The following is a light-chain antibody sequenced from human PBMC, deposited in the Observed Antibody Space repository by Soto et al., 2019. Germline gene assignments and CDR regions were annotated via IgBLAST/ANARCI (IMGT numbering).Light chain of an antibody. CDR3: TSHTTSSAVL. CDR2: EVS. Sequence: QSVLTQPASVSGSPGQPITISCTGTSSDVGNYDYVSWYQQHPGKAPKLMIYEVSTRPSGVSIRFSGSKSGNAASLTISGLQAEDEADYYCTSHTTSSAVLFGGGTKVTVL. CDR1: SSDVGNYDY. J-gene: IGLJ2*01. V-gene: IGLV2-14*03.